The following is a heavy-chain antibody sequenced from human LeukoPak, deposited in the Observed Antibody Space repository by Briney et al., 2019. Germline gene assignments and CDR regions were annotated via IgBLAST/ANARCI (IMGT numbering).Heavy chain of an antibody. V-gene: IGHV1-2*02. CDR3: ARDSNSSGWFLYYAMDV. CDR1: GYTFTGYY. D-gene: IGHD6-19*01. CDR2: INPNSGGT. Sequence: ASVKVSCKASGYTFTGYYIHWVRQAPGQGLEWMGWINPNSGGTNYAQKFQGRVTMTRDTSISTAYMELSGLRSDDTAVYYCARDSNSSGWFLYYAMDVWGQGTTVTVSS. J-gene: IGHJ6*02.